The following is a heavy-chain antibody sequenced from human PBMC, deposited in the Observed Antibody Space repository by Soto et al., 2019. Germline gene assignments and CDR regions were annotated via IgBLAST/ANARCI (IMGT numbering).Heavy chain of an antibody. CDR3: ARGGYSSSWTRQTDNWFDP. D-gene: IGHD6-13*01. V-gene: IGHV3-7*03. J-gene: IGHJ5*02. CDR1: GFTFSSYW. CDR2: IKQDGSEK. Sequence: PGGSLRLSCAASGFTFSSYWMSWVRQAPGKGLEWVANIKQDGSEKYYVDSVKGRFTISRDNAKNSLYLQMNSLRAEDTAVYYCARGGYSSSWTRQTDNWFDPWGQGTLVTVSS.